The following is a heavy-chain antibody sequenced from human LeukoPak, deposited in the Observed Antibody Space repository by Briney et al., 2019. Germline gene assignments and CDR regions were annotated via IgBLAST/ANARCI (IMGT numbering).Heavy chain of an antibody. V-gene: IGHV4-30-4*08. D-gene: IGHD3-22*01. CDR3: ARAIYDSSGPFDY. CDR2: IYYSGST. Sequence: SQTLSLTCTVYGGPISSGDYCWSWLRQPPGKGLEWVGYIYYSGSTYYNPSLKSRVTISVDTSKNQFSLKLITVAAADTAVYYCARAIYDSSGPFDYWGQGTLVTVSS. J-gene: IGHJ4*02. CDR1: GGPISSGDYC.